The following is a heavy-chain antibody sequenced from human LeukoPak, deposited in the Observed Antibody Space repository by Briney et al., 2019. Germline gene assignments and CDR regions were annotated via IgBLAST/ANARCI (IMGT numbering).Heavy chain of an antibody. CDR1: GYTFTSYD. V-gene: IGHV1-58*02. CDR3: AAVTETNWFDP. CDR2: IVVGSGNT. J-gene: IGHJ5*02. Sequence: KVSCKASGYTFTSYDINWVRQARGQRLEWIGWIVVGSGNTNYAQKFQERVTITRDMSTSTAYMELSSLRSEDTAVYYCAAVTETNWFDPWGQGTLVTVSS.